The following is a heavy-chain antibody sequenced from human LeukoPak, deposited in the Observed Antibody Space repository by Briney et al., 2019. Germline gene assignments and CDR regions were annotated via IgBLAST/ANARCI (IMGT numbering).Heavy chain of an antibody. J-gene: IGHJ6*03. V-gene: IGHV1-2*02. CDR2: INPNSGGT. CDR3: ATLCCGSYYMDV. CDR1: GYTFTGYY. D-gene: IGHD2-15*01. Sequence: ASVKVSCKASGYTFTGYYMHWVRQAPGQGLEWMGWINPNSGGTNYAQNLQGRVTMTRDTSISTAYMELSSLRSEDTAVYYCATLCCGSYYMDVWGKGTTVTVSS.